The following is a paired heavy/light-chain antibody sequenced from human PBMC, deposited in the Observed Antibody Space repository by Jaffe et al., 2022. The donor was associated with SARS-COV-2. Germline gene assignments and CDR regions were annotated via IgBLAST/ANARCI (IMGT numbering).Heavy chain of an antibody. CDR1: GGSVRSSRYY. D-gene: IGHD2-15*01. CDR3: ARQSKGLIVVTGPPTDNWFDP. J-gene: IGHJ5*02. V-gene: IGHV4-39*01. Sequence: QLHLQESGPGLVKPSETLSLACSVSGGSVRSSRYYWAWIRQAPGKGLEWVGSMSHSDTTYTTYNPALESRVTISADTSRNQFSLTLSAVTAADTALYFCARQSKGLIVVTGPPTDNWFDPWGQGSLVIVSS. CDR2: MSHSDTTYT.
Light chain of an antibody. CDR1: QSISRY. Sequence: DIQLTQSPPFLSASVGDRVTITCRASQSISRYLNWYQQKPGKAPKLLIHSASSLQSGVPSRFSGSGSGTDFTLTISSLQPEDFATYYCQQSYSTLPYTFGQGTTLEVK. CDR2: SAS. V-gene: IGKV1-39*01. CDR3: QQSYSTLPYT. J-gene: IGKJ2*01.